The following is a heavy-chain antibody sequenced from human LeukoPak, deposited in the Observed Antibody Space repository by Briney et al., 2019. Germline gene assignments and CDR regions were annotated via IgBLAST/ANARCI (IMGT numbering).Heavy chain of an antibody. D-gene: IGHD3-10*01. CDR1: GFTFSSYS. J-gene: IGHJ4*02. Sequence: PGGSLRLSCAASGFTFSSYSMNWVRQAPGKGLEWVSSISSSSYIYYADSVKGRFTISRDNAKNSLYLQMNSLRAEDTAVYYCARGKTSMVRGVIMSSDFDYWGQGTLVTVSS. CDR2: ISSSSYI. CDR3: ARGKTSMVRGVIMSSDFDY. V-gene: IGHV3-21*01.